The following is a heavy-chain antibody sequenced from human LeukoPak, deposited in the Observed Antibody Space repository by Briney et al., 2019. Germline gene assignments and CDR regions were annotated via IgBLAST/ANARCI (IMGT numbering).Heavy chain of an antibody. CDR3: ARDSTGDAFDY. J-gene: IGHJ4*02. D-gene: IGHD7-27*01. V-gene: IGHV1-2*02. Sequence: ASVKVSCKASGYTFTAYYMQWVQQAPGQGLEWMGWINPNSGGANYAQKFQGRVTMTRDTSISTAYMELTSLRSDDTAVYYCARDSTGDAFDYWGQGTLVTVSS. CDR2: INPNSGGA. CDR1: GYTFTAYY.